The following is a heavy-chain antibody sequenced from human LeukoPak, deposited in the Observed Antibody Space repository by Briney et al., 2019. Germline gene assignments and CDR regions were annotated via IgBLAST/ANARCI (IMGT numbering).Heavy chain of an antibody. CDR1: GGSISSSSYY. D-gene: IGHD4-23*01. CDR3: ARDGNGGNGENEPDAFDI. J-gene: IGHJ3*02. CDR2: IYTSGST. V-gene: IGHV4-61*02. Sequence: KPSETLSLTCTVSGGSISSSSYYWSWIRQPAGKGLEWIGRIYTSGSTNYNPSLKSRVTMSVDTSKNQFSLKLSSVTAADTAVYYCARDGNGGNGENEPDAFDIWGQGTMVTVSS.